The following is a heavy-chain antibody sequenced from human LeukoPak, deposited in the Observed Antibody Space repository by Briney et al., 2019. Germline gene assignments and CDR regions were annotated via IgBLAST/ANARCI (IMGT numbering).Heavy chain of an antibody. CDR3: ANREYSSSGGVY. CDR2: ISGSGGNT. Sequence: GGSLRLSCAASGFTFSNYAMSWVRQAPGKGLEWVSAISGSGGNTYYADSVKGRFTISRDNSKNTLYLQMNSLRAEDTVVYYCANREYSSSGGVYWGQGTLVTVSS. CDR1: GFTFSNYA. D-gene: IGHD6-6*01. V-gene: IGHV3-23*01. J-gene: IGHJ4*02.